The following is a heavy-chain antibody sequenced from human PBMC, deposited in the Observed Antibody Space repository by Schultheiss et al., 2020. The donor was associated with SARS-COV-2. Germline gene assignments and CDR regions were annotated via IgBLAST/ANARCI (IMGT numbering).Heavy chain of an antibody. V-gene: IGHV3-74*01. Sequence: GGSLRLSCAASGFTFDDYAMHWVRQAPGKGLEWVSRINSDGSSTSYADSVKGRFTISRDNAKNTLYLQMNSLRAEDTAVYYCAKDHYWGQGTLVTVSS. J-gene: IGHJ4*02. CDR2: INSDGSST. CDR1: GFTFDDYA. CDR3: AKDHY.